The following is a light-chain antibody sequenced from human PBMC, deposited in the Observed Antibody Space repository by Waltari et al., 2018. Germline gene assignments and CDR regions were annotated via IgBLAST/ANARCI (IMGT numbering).Light chain of an antibody. V-gene: IGKV3-15*01. CDR3: QQYDAWPPFT. Sequence: EIVMAQSPATLSVSPGERATLSCRASQSVSSNLAWYQQKPGQAPRLLIYGASTRATGIPARFSGSGSGTEFTLTISSLQSEDFVVYYCQQYDAWPPFTFGPGTKVGIK. CDR1: QSVSSN. J-gene: IGKJ3*01. CDR2: GAS.